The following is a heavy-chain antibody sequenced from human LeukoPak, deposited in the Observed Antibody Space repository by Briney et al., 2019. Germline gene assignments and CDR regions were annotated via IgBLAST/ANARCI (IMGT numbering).Heavy chain of an antibody. CDR3: ARMTNYYYYYGMDV. CDR1: GGSFSGYY. Sequence: SETLSLTCAVYGGSFSGYYWSWLRQPPGKGLEWIGEINHSGSTNYNPSLKSRVTISVDTSKNQFSLKLSSVTAADTAVYYCARMTNYYYYYGMDVWGQGTTVTVSS. CDR2: INHSGST. V-gene: IGHV4-34*01. J-gene: IGHJ6*02.